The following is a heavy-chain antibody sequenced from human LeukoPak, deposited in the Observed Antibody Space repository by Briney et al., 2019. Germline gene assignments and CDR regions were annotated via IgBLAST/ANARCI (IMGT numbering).Heavy chain of an antibody. J-gene: IGHJ4*02. D-gene: IGHD3-10*01. V-gene: IGHV5-51*01. CDR1: GYSFTSYW. CDR3: ARQLWFGELWFDY. CDR2: IYPCESDT. Sequence: GESLKISCKGSGYSFTSYWIGWVRQMPGKGLEWMGSIYPCESDTRYSPSFQAQATISADKSISTAYLQWGSMTASDTAMYYCARQLWFGELWFDYWGQGTLVTASS.